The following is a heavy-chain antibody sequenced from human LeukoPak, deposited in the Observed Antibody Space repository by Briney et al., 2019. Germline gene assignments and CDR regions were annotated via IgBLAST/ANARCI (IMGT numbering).Heavy chain of an antibody. CDR3: AGVRGYRYGSFDY. V-gene: IGHV3-23*01. CDR1: GFTFSSYA. D-gene: IGHD5-18*01. J-gene: IGHJ4*02. CDR2: ISGGGDNT. Sequence: GGSLRLSCAASGFTFSSYAMSWVRQAPGKGLEWVSVISGGGDNTYYADSVKGRFTISRDNSKNTLYLQMNSLRVEDTAVYYCAGVRGYRYGSFDYWGQGTLVTVSS.